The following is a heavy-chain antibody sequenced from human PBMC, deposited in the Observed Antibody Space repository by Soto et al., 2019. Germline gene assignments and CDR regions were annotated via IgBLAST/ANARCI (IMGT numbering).Heavy chain of an antibody. V-gene: IGHV3-21*01. CDR1: GFTFSSYS. D-gene: IGHD2-15*01. J-gene: IGHJ3*02. CDR3: AREHCSGGSCYPKPGAFDI. CDR2: ISSSSSYI. Sequence: EVQLVESWGGLVKPGGSLRLSCAASGFTFSSYSMNWVRQAPGKGLEWVSSISSSSSYIYYADSVKGRFTISRDNAKNSLYLQMNSLRAEDTAVYYCAREHCSGGSCYPKPGAFDIWGQGTMVTVSS.